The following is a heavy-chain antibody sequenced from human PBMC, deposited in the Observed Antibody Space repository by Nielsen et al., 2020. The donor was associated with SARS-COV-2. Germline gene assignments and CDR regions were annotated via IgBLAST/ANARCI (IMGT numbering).Heavy chain of an antibody. CDR1: GFTFSSYA. V-gene: IGHV3-30-3*01. J-gene: IGHJ4*02. CDR3: ARALAAVDYFDY. D-gene: IGHD6-13*01. CDR2: ISYDGSNK. Sequence: GGSLRLSCAASGFTFSSYAMHWVRQAPGKGLEWVAVISYDGSNKYYADSVKGRFTISRDNSKNTLYLQMNSLRDEDTAVYYCARALAAVDYFDYWGQGTLVTVSS.